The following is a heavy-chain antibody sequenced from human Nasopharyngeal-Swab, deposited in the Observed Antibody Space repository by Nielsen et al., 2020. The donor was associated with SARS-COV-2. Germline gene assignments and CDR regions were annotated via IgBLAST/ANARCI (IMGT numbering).Heavy chain of an antibody. D-gene: IGHD6-13*01. J-gene: IGHJ6*02. CDR3: ALAAAGTSYYYGMDV. V-gene: IGHV4-34*01. Sequence: SETLSLTCAVYGGSFSGYYWSWIRQPPGKGLEWTGEINHSGSTNYNPSLKSRVTISVDTSKNQFSLKLSSVTAADTAVYYCALAAAGTSYYYGMDVWGQGTTVTVSS. CDR2: INHSGST. CDR1: GGSFSGYY.